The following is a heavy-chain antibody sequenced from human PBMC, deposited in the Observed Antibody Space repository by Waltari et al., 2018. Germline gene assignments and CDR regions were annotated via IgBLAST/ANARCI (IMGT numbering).Heavy chain of an antibody. V-gene: IGHV4-38-2*01. CDR2: IYHSGST. CDR3: ARASRDGSDY. Sequence: QVQLQESGPGLVKPSETLSLTCAVSGYSISRGYYWGWIRQPPGKGLEWIGSIYHSGSTYYNPSLKSRVTISVDTSKNQFSLKLSSVTAADTAVYYCARASRDGSDYWGQGTLVTVSS. CDR1: GYSISRGYY. J-gene: IGHJ4*02. D-gene: IGHD2-2*01.